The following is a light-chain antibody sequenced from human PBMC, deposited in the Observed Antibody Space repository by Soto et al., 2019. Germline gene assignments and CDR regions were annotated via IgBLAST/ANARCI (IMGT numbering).Light chain of an antibody. CDR3: HQYGGPRWT. J-gene: IGKJ1*01. CDR2: GAS. Sequence: EIVMTQSPATLSVSPGERATLSCRASQSVSSDLAWYHQKPGQAPRLLIYGASTRATGIPARFSGSGSGTEFTLTISRLEPEDCAVYYCHQYGGPRWTFGQGTKVEIK. V-gene: IGKV3-15*01. CDR1: QSVSSD.